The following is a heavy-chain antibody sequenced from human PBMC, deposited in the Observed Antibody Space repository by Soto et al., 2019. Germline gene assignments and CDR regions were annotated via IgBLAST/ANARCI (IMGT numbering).Heavy chain of an antibody. D-gene: IGHD2-21*02. CDR2: ISHDGSNK. Sequence: GGSLRLSCTGSGFTFSNYGMHWVRQAPGKGLEWVAIISHDGSNKYYAASVKDRFTISRYNSRNTLYLQMNSLGAEDTAVYYCAKGGGDQRYCDYWGQGTLVTVSS. CDR3: AKGGGDQRYCDY. J-gene: IGHJ4*02. CDR1: GFTFSNYG. V-gene: IGHV3-30*18.